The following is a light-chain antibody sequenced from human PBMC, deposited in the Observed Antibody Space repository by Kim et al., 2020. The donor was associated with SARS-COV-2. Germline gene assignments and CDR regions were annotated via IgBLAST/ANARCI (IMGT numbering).Light chain of an antibody. CDR2: LNSDGSH. V-gene: IGLV4-69*02. CDR3: QTWGNAIDVA. Sequence: VQVTCTLSSGHSSYARAWRQERPEKGPRFRMSLNSDGSHTKGDGIPDRGSGSSAGAERYLTITSLQADDEADYYCQTWGNAIDVAFGGGTQLTVL. J-gene: IGLJ2*01. CDR1: SGHSSYA.